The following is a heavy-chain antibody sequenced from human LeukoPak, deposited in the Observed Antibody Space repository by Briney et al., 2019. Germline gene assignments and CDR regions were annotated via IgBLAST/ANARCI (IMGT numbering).Heavy chain of an antibody. Sequence: PGGSLRLSCEASGFNFNVYIMYWVRQAPGKGLEWVAVVSHDGNNKSFADSVKGRFTISRDNSKNTLYLQMNSLRAEDTAVYYCAKGASLYRYPPDAFDIWGQGTMVTVSS. CDR2: VSHDGNNK. CDR3: AKGASLYRYPPDAFDI. D-gene: IGHD1-26*01. J-gene: IGHJ3*02. V-gene: IGHV3-30*07. CDR1: GFNFNVYI.